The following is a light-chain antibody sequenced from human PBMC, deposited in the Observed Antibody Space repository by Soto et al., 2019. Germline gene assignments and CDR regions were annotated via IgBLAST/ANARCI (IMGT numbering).Light chain of an antibody. V-gene: IGLV1-40*01. CDR3: QSYDSSLSGFV. J-gene: IGLJ1*01. CDR1: SSSIGAGYD. Sequence: QSVLTQPPSVSGAPGQRVTISCTGSSSSIGAGYDVHWYQQLPGTAPKLLIYGNSNRPSGVPDRFSGSKSGTSASLAITGLQAEDEADYYCQSYDSSLSGFVFGTGTKATVL. CDR2: GNS.